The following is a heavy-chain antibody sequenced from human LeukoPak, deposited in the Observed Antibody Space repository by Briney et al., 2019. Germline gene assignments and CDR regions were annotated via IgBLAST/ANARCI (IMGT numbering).Heavy chain of an antibody. J-gene: IGHJ6*02. CDR1: GGAFSSYA. D-gene: IGHD5-24*01. V-gene: IGHV1-69*04. CDR3: ARAKVEMATGYYYYGMDV. Sequence: SVKVSCKASGGAFSSYAISWVRQAPGQGLEWMGRSITIFGIANYAQKFQGRVTITADKSTSTAYMELSSLRSEDTAVYYCARAKVEMATGYYYYGMDVWGQGTTVTVSS. CDR2: SITIFGIA.